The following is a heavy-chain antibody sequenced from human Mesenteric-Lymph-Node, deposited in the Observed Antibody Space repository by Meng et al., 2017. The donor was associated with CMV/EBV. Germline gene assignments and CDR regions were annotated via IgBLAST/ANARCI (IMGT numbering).Heavy chain of an antibody. D-gene: IGHD5-18*01. CDR2: INWNGGTT. CDR1: GFMFEDYG. Sequence: GESLKISCAASGFMFEDYGMNWVRQAPGKGLEWVSGINWNGGTTRHADSVQGRFTISRDNAKKSLYLQMNSLRAEDTALYYCATDTAMVRGYWGQGTLVTVSS. CDR3: ATDTAMVRGY. V-gene: IGHV3-20*04. J-gene: IGHJ4*02.